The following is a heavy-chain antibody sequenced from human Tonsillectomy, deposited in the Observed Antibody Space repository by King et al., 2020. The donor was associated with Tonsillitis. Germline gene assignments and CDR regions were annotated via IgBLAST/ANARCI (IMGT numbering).Heavy chain of an antibody. CDR1: GGSFSGYY. V-gene: IGHV4-34*01. CDR3: ARTPSLANYCSGGSCYSGLIFDY. CDR2: INHSGST. Sequence: VQLQQWGAGLLKPSETLSLTCAVYGGSFSGYYWSWIRQPPGKGLEWMGEINHSGSTNYNPSLKSRVTTSVDTSKNKFSLKLSSVTAAHTAVYYCARTPSLANYCSGGSCYSGLIFDYWGQGTLVTVSS. J-gene: IGHJ4*02. D-gene: IGHD2-15*01.